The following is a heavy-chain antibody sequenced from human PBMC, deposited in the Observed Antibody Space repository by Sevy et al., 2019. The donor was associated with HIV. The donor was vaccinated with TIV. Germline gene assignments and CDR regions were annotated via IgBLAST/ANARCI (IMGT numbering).Heavy chain of an antibody. CDR2: ISPNGATS. V-gene: IGHV3-23*01. Sequence: GGSLRLSCEVSGFTFGYFAMSWVRQAPGKGLEWVSGISPNGATSHYAASVRGRFTISRDNSKNRMYLQMSSLRAEGTAEYYCAKGSSGWYDALDQWGQGTLVTVSS. CDR1: GFTFGYFA. J-gene: IGHJ4*02. D-gene: IGHD6-19*01. CDR3: AKGSSGWYDALDQ.